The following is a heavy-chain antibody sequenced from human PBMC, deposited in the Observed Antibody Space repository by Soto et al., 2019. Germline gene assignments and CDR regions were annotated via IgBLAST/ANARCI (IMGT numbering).Heavy chain of an antibody. D-gene: IGHD2-21*02. V-gene: IGHV3-23*01. CDR3: AKDHRLRLFAA. CDR2: ISGSGGST. J-gene: IGHJ1*01. Sequence: EVQLLESGGGLVQPGGSLRLSCAASGFTFSSYAMSWVRQAPGKGLEWVSAISGSGGSTYYADSVKGRFTISRDNSKNTCELQMTGLRAEDAAVYDCAKDHRLRLFAAGGQGPLAPVSS. CDR1: GFTFSSYA.